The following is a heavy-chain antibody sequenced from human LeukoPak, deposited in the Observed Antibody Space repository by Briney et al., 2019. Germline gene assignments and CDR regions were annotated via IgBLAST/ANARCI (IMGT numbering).Heavy chain of an antibody. CDR3: ARLGDDYGEYFNWLDP. D-gene: IGHD4-17*01. CDR1: GYTFTSYG. J-gene: IGHJ5*02. Sequence: GASVKVSCKASGYTFTSYGINWVRHAPGQGLEWLGWITPYNGNTNYAQKFQGRFTMSTDISTNTAYMELRSLTSDDTAMYYCARLGDDYGEYFNWLDPWGQGTLVTVSS. V-gene: IGHV1-18*01. CDR2: ITPYNGNT.